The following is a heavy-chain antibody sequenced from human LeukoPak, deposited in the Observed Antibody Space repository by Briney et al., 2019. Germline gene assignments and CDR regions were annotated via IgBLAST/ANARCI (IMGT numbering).Heavy chain of an antibody. Sequence: SETLSLTCAVYGGSFSGYYWSWIRQPPGKGLEWIGEINHSGSTNYNPSLKSQVTISVDTSKNQFSLKLSSVTAADTAVYYCARGRMYGEGWFDPWGQGTLVTVSS. CDR2: INHSGST. CDR3: ARGRMYGEGWFDP. V-gene: IGHV4-34*01. CDR1: GGSFSGYY. J-gene: IGHJ5*02. D-gene: IGHD4-17*01.